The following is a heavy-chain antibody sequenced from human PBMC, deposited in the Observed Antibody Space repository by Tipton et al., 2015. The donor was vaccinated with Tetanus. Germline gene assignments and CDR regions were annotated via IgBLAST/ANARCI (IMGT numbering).Heavy chain of an antibody. Sequence: GSLRLSCAASGFTFSSYWMHWVRQAPGKGLVWVSRINSDGSSTNYADSVKGRFAISRDNAKNTLYLQMNSLRAEDTAVYYCARESTSLDYYGMAVWGQGTTVTVSS. CDR3: ARESTSLDYYGMAV. V-gene: IGHV3-74*01. CDR1: GFTFSSYW. J-gene: IGHJ6*02. CDR2: INSDGSST. D-gene: IGHD2-2*01.